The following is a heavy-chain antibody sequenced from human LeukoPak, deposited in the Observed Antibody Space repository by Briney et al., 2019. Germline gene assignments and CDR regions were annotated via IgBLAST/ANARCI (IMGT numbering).Heavy chain of an antibody. V-gene: IGHV4-39*01. D-gene: IGHD2-2*01. Sequence: SETLSLTCTVSGGSISSTSYYRGWIRQPPGKGLDWIASIYYSGSTYYNPSLKSRVTISVDTSKNQFSLRLNSVTAADTAVYYCARSYCSSTSCYASGYFDYWGQGTLVTVSS. J-gene: IGHJ4*02. CDR2: IYYSGST. CDR3: ARSYCSSTSCYASGYFDY. CDR1: GGSISSTSYY.